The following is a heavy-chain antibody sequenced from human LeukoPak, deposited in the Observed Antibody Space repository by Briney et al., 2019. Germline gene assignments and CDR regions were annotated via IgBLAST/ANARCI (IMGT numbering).Heavy chain of an antibody. CDR1: GFTFSSYW. V-gene: IGHV3-23*01. CDR2: ISGSGGTT. CDR3: ASWRWLQLYYFDH. J-gene: IGHJ4*02. Sequence: GGSLRLSCAASGFTFSSYWMHWVRQAPGKGLEWVSGISGSGGTTYYADSVKGRFTISRDTPKNTLYLQMNSLRGEDTAVYYCASWRWLQLYYFDHWGQGTLVTVSS. D-gene: IGHD5-24*01.